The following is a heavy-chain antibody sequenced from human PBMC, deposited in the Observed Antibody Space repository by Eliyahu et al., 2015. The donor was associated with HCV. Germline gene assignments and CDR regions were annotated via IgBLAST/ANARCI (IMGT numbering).Heavy chain of an antibody. V-gene: IGHV3-30-3*01. J-gene: IGHJ3*02. D-gene: IGHD3-10*01. CDR1: GFTFSSFA. CDR3: ARDRYSLRLGEFDI. CDR2: ISSDGSKK. Sequence: QVQLVESGGGVVPPGRSLRLSCAASGFTFSSFAMHWVRQAPGKGLEWMSLISSDGSKKYYADSVKGRFNISRDNSMSSLYLHVNSLRPEDTAVYYCARDRYSLRLGEFDIWGQGTVVTVSS.